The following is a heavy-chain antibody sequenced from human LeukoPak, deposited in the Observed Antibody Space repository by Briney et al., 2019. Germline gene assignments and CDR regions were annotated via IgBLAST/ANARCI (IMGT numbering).Heavy chain of an antibody. V-gene: IGHV3-20*04. CDR3: AEDPYGSGVNWFDP. D-gene: IGHD3-10*01. CDR2: INWNGGST. CDR1: GFTFDDSG. J-gene: IGHJ5*02. Sequence: GGSLRLSCAASGFTFDDSGMSWVRQVPGKGLEWVSGINWNGGSTGYADSVKGRFTISRDNAKNSLYLQMNSLRAEDTALYYCAEDPYGSGVNWFDPWGQGTLVTVSS.